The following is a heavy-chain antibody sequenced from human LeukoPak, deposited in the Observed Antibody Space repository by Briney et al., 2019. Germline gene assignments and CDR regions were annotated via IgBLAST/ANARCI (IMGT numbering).Heavy chain of an antibody. D-gene: IGHD3-22*01. CDR2: IYHSGST. Sequence: SETLSLTCAVSGGSISSSNWWSWVRQPPGKGLEWIGEIYHSGSTNYNPSLKSRVTISVDKSKNQFSLKLSSVTAAATAVYYCARGTYYYDTGSFDPWGQGTLVTVSS. V-gene: IGHV4-4*02. CDR1: GGSISSSNW. J-gene: IGHJ5*02. CDR3: ARGTYYYDTGSFDP.